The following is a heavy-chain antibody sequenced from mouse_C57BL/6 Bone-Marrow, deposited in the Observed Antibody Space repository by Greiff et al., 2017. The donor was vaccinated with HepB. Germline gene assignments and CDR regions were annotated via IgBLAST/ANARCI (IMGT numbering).Heavy chain of an antibody. D-gene: IGHD1-1*01. CDR1: GYSFTGYY. V-gene: IGHV1-42*01. J-gene: IGHJ3*01. CDR3: ARFYYGSWFAY. CDR2: INPSTGGT. Sequence: VQLKESGPELVKPGASVKISCKASGYSFTGYYMNWVKQSPEKSLEWIGEINPSTGGTTYNQKFKAKATLTVDKSSSTAYMQLKSLTSEDSAVYYCARFYYGSWFAYWGQGTLVTVSA.